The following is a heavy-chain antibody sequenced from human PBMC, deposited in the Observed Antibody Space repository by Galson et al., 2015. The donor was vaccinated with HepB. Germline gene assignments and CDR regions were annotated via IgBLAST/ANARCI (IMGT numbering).Heavy chain of an antibody. J-gene: IGHJ5*02. D-gene: IGHD2-21*01. Sequence: SVKVSCKASGDTFSKYAISWVRQAPGQGLEWIGRILPLVGTANYAQKFRARVTLTADTSTTTAYMEISTLRSEDTALYYCARDSIAGVVVGWFAPWGQGTLVTVSS. CDR3: ARDSIAGVVVGWFAP. V-gene: IGHV1-69*04. CDR2: ILPLVGTA. CDR1: GDTFSKYA.